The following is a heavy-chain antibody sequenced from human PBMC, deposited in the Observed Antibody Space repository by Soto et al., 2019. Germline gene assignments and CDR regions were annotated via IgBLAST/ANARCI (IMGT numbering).Heavy chain of an antibody. J-gene: IGHJ6*02. D-gene: IGHD3-3*01. CDR3: AXLSDYDFWSGRGSGMDV. CDR1: GGSISSYY. V-gene: IGHV4-59*01. CDR2: IYYSGST. Sequence: PSETLSLTCTVSGGSISSYYWSWIRQPPGKGLEWIGYIYYSGSTNYNPSLKSRVTISVDTSKNQFSLKLSSVTAADTAVYYCAXLSDYDFWSGRGSGMDVWGQGTTVTVSS.